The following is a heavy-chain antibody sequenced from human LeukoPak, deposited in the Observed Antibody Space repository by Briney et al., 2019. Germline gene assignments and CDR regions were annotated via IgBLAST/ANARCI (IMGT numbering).Heavy chain of an antibody. CDR1: GFTFSSYG. V-gene: IGHV3-30*18. J-gene: IGHJ4*02. Sequence: PGGSLRLSCAASGFTFSSYGMHWVRQAPGKGLEWVAVISYDGSNKYYADSVKGRFTISRDNSKNTLYLQMNSLRAGDTAVYYCAKHGNIAAAGILDYWGQGTLVTVSS. D-gene: IGHD6-13*01. CDR3: AKHGNIAAAGILDY. CDR2: ISYDGSNK.